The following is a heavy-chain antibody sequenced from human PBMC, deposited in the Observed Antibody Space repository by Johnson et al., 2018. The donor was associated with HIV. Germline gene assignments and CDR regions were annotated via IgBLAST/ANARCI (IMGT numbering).Heavy chain of an antibody. CDR1: GFTVNSNY. CDR2: IYSGGST. J-gene: IGHJ3*02. D-gene: IGHD6-13*01. Sequence: EVQVVESGGGLVQPGGSLRLSCAASGFTVNSNYMSWVRQAPGKGLEWVSVIYSGGSTYYADSVKGRFTISRDNSKNTLYLQMNSLRAEDTAVYYCAREGAWSSSWYHDAFDIWGQGTMVTVSS. CDR3: AREGAWSSSWYHDAFDI. V-gene: IGHV3-66*02.